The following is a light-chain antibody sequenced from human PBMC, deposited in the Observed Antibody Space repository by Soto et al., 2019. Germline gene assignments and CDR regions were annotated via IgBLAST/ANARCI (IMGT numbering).Light chain of an antibody. CDR3: QQRSNWPPVIT. CDR2: DAS. CDR1: QTFSSH. Sequence: EIVLTQSPATLSLSPGERATLSCRASQTFSSHVAWYQQKPGQAPRLLIYDASTRATGIPARFSGRGSGTDFTLTISSLEPEDVAVDYCQQRSNWPPVITFGQGTRLEIK. V-gene: IGKV3-11*01. J-gene: IGKJ5*01.